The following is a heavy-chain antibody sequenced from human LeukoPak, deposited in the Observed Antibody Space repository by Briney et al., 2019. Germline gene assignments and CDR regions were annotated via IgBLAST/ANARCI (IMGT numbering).Heavy chain of an antibody. CDR3: ARVDSYDSSGYLCDY. J-gene: IGHJ4*02. V-gene: IGHV3-48*03. CDR1: GFTFSSYE. CDR2: ISSSGSTI. D-gene: IGHD3-22*01. Sequence: GGSLRLSCAASGFTFSSYEMNWVRQAPGKGLEWVSYISSSGSTIYYADSVKGRFTISRDNAKNSLYLQMNSLRAEDTAVYYCARVDSYDSSGYLCDYWGQGTLVTVSS.